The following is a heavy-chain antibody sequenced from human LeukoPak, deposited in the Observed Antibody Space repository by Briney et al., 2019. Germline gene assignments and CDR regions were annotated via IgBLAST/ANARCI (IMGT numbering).Heavy chain of an antibody. Sequence: GESLKISCKGSGYSFTSYWIGWVRQMPGKGLEWLGIIYPGDSDTRYSPSFQGQVTVSVDNSINTAYLQWSSLRASDTAIYYCARRVGANDAFDFWGQGTMVNVFS. V-gene: IGHV5-51*01. D-gene: IGHD1-26*01. CDR1: GYSFTSYW. J-gene: IGHJ3*01. CDR2: IYPGDSDT. CDR3: ARRVGANDAFDF.